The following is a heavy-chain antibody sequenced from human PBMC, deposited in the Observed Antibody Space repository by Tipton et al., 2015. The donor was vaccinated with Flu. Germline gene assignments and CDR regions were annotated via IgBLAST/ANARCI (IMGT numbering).Heavy chain of an antibody. Sequence: SLRLSCAASGFTVSSNYMSWVRQAPGKGLEWVSVIYSGGSTYYADSVKGRFTISRDNSKNTLYLQMNSLRAGDTAVYYCARDKSSGWYFGGMDVWGQGTTVTVSS. V-gene: IGHV3-66*01. J-gene: IGHJ6*02. CDR2: IYSGGST. CDR1: GFTVSSNY. D-gene: IGHD6-19*01. CDR3: ARDKSSGWYFGGMDV.